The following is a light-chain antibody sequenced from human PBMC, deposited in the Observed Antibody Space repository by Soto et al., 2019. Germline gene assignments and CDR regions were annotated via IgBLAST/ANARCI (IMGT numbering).Light chain of an antibody. J-gene: IGKJ5*01. V-gene: IGKV3-11*01. CDR1: QSVSSN. CDR2: DAS. CDR3: QQRSNWPPIT. Sequence: EIVMTQSPSTLSVSPGERATLSCSASQSVSSNLAWYQQRPGQAPRLLIYDASHRAAGIPARFSGSGFGTDFTLTISSLEPEDAAVYYCQQRSNWPPITFGQGTRLEIK.